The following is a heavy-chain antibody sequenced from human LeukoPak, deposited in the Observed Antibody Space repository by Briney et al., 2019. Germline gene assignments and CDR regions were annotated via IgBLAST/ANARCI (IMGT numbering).Heavy chain of an antibody. CDR1: GFTFDDYA. D-gene: IGHD3-22*01. J-gene: IGHJ4*02. CDR3: AKGYDYYDSSGPFDY. CDR2: ISGDGGST. Sequence: VGSLRLSCAASGFTFDDYAMHWVRQAPGKGLEWVSLISGDGGSTYYADSVKGRFTISRDNSKNSLYLHMNSLRTEDTALYYCAKGYDYYDSSGPFDYWGQGTLVTVSS. V-gene: IGHV3-43*02.